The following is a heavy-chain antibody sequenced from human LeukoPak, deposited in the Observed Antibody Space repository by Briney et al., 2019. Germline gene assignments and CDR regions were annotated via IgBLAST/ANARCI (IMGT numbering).Heavy chain of an antibody. CDR1: GFTFSRYW. CDR2: INSDGRST. D-gene: IGHD6-19*01. J-gene: IGHJ5*02. Sequence: GGSLRLSCVASGFTFSRYWMHWVRQAPGKGLVWASRINSDGRSTNYADSVKGRFSISRDNAENTLYLQMNSLRAEDTALYYCAREGGSDWYSGWFDPWGQGTLVAVSS. V-gene: IGHV3-74*01. CDR3: AREGGSDWYSGWFDP.